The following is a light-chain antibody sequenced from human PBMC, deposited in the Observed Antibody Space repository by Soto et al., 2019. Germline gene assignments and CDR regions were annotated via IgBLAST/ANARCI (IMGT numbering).Light chain of an antibody. CDR3: AAWDDSLNGRYV. CDR1: SSNIGSNT. J-gene: IGLJ1*01. CDR2: SNN. Sequence: QSVLTQPPSASGTPGQRVTISCSGSSSNIGSNTVNWYQQLPGTAPKLLIYSNNKRPSGIPDRFSGSKSGTSASLAISGLQSGDEADYYCAAWDDSLNGRYVFGTGTKLTVL. V-gene: IGLV1-44*01.